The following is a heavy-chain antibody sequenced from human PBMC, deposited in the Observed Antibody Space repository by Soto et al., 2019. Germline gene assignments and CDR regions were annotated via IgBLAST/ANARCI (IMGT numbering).Heavy chain of an antibody. CDR2: ISSSSSTI. V-gene: IGHV3-48*01. Sequence: PGGSLRLSCAASGFTFSSYSMNWVRQAPGKGLEWVSYISSSSSTIYYADSVKGRFTISRDNAKNSLYLQMNSLRAEDTAVYYCARGGWLLYRIINYYMDVWGKGTTVTVSS. CDR1: GFTFSSYS. CDR3: ARGGWLLYRIINYYMDV. J-gene: IGHJ6*03. D-gene: IGHD3-3*01.